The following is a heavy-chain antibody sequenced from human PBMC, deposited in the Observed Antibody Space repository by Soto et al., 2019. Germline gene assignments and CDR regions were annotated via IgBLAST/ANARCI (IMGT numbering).Heavy chain of an antibody. V-gene: IGHV3-23*01. CDR2: ISGGGDAT. CDR1: GFTFISYA. D-gene: IGHD2-2*01. CDR3: ARKVPGSTTRPDYWYFDL. Sequence: EVQLLESGGGLVQPGGSLRLSCAASGFTFISYAMNWVRQAPGKGLQWVSAISGGGDATFYADSVKGRFTISRDNSRNTVPLQINSLGADDAAVYYCARKVPGSTTRPDYWYFDLWGRGTMVTVSS. J-gene: IGHJ2*01.